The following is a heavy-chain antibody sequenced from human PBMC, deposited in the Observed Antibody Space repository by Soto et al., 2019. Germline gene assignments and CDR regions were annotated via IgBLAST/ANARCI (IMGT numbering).Heavy chain of an antibody. CDR1: GYTFTSYA. D-gene: IGHD2-15*01. J-gene: IGHJ4*02. V-gene: IGHV1-3*01. CDR3: ARVSCSGGSCYGEFDY. Sequence: GASVKVSCKASGYTFTSYAMHWVRQAPGQRLEWMGWINAGNGNTKYSQKFQGRVTTTRDTSASTAYMELSSLRSEDTAVYYCARVSCSGGSCYGEFDYWGQGTLVTVSS. CDR2: INAGNGNT.